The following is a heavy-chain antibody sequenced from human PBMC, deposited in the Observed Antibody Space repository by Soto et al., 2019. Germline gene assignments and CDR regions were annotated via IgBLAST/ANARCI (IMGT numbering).Heavy chain of an antibody. CDR1: GGSFSGYY. D-gene: IGHD2-15*01. Sequence: SETLSLTCAVYGGSFSGYYWSWIRQPPGKGLEWIGEINHSGSTNYNPSLKSRVTISVDTSKNHFSLKLSSVTAADTAVYYCARPVVADAFDIWGQGTMVTVSS. J-gene: IGHJ3*02. V-gene: IGHV4-34*01. CDR2: INHSGST. CDR3: ARPVVADAFDI.